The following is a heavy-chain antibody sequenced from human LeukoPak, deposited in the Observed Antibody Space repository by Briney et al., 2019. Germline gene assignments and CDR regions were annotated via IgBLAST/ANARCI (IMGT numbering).Heavy chain of an antibody. V-gene: IGHV4-4*02. J-gene: IGHJ3*01. CDR2: IYHSGST. D-gene: IGHD4-17*01. Sequence: PSGTLSLTCAVSGGSISSSNWWSWVRQPPGKGLEWIGEIYHSGSTNYSPSLKSRVTISLDKSKNQFSLKLTSVTAADTAVYYCARAHYGDYGGGAFDFWGQGTVVTVSS. CDR3: ARAHYGDYGGGAFDF. CDR1: GGSISSSNW.